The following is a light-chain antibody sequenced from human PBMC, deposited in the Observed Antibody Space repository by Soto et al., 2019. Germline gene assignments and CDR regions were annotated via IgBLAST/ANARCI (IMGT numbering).Light chain of an antibody. CDR2: EVT. J-gene: IGLJ2*01. Sequence: QSVLTQPPSASGSPGQSVTISCTGTSSDVGAYNYVSWYQQHPGKAPKLMIYEVTKRPSGVPDRFSGSKSGNTASLTVSGLQAEDEADYYCSSYAGSKNLLFGGGTKVTVL. CDR3: SSYAGSKNLL. CDR1: SSDVGAYNY. V-gene: IGLV2-8*01.